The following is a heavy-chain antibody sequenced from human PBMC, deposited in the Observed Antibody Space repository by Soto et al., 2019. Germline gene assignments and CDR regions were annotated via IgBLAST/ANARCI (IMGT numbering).Heavy chain of an antibody. CDR3: AKGGVDSSGYYSNFDY. J-gene: IGHJ4*02. CDR2: VSNSGGFT. V-gene: IGHV3-23*01. D-gene: IGHD3-22*01. CDR1: GFTFSSYA. Sequence: GGSLRLSCAASGFTFSSYAMSWVRQAPGRGLEWVSTVSNSGGFTYYADSVKGRFTISRDNSKSTLYLQMNSLRAEDTAVYYCAKGGVDSSGYYSNFDYWGQGTLVTVSS.